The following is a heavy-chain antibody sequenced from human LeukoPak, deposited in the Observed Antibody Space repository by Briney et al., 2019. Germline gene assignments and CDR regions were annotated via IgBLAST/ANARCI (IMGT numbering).Heavy chain of an antibody. V-gene: IGHV4-30-2*01. CDR3: ARDNIVGYSYAYYFDY. D-gene: IGHD5-18*01. Sequence: PSETLSLTCTVSGGSISSGGYYWSWIRQPPGKGLEWIGYIYHSGSTNYNPSLKSRVTISVDKSKNQFSLKLSSVTAADTAVYYCARDNIVGYSYAYYFDYWGQGTLVTVSS. CDR2: IYHSGST. J-gene: IGHJ4*02. CDR1: GGSISSGGYY.